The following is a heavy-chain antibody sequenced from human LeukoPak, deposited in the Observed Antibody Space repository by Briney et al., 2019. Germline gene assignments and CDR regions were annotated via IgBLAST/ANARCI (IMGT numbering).Heavy chain of an antibody. CDR1: GGSFSGYY. V-gene: IGHV4-34*01. J-gene: IGHJ4*02. Sequence: SETLSLTCAVYGGSFSGYYWSWIRQPPRKGLEWIGEINHSGSTNYNPSLKSRVTISVDTSKNQFSLKLSSVTAADTAVYYCARGPWYYDSSGYSPYFDYWGQGTLVTVSS. CDR3: ARGPWYYDSSGYSPYFDY. CDR2: INHSGST. D-gene: IGHD3-22*01.